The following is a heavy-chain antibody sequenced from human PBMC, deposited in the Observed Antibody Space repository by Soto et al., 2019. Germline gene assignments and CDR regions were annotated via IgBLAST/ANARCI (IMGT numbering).Heavy chain of an antibody. CDR3: ARDLYCTNGVCYDS. D-gene: IGHD2-8*01. J-gene: IGHJ4*02. Sequence: GGPLRLSCAASGFTVSSNYMSWVRQAPGKGLEWVSVIYSGGSTYYADSVKGRFTISRDNSKNTLYLQMNSLRAEDTAVYYCARDLYCTNGVCYDSWGQGTLVTVSS. CDR2: IYSGGST. CDR1: GFTVSSNY. V-gene: IGHV3-66*01.